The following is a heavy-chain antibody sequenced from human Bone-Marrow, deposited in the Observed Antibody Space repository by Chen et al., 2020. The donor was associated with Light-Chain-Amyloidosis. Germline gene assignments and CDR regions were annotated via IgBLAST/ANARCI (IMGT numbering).Heavy chain of an antibody. Sequence: QVQLQQWGAGLLKPSETLSLTCAVYGGSFSGYYWSWIRQPPGKGLEWIGEINHSGSTNYNPSLKSRVTISVDTSKNQFSRKLSSVTAADTAVYYCARGRSGGLFDPWGQGTLVTVSS. J-gene: IGHJ5*02. CDR3: ARGRSGGLFDP. D-gene: IGHD3-10*01. CDR1: GGSFSGYY. V-gene: IGHV4-34*01. CDR2: INHSGST.